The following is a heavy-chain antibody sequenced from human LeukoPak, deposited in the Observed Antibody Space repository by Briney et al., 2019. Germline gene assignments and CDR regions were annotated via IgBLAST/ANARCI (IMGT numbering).Heavy chain of an antibody. J-gene: IGHJ4*02. CDR1: GGPISGYY. V-gene: IGHV4-4*07. Sequence: SETLSLTCTVSGGPISGYYWSWIRQPAGKGLEWIGRIYASGGTNYNPSLSSRVNMSVDTSKNQFSLKLTSVTAADTAVYYCARKRKGAYDFDYWGQGTLVTVSS. CDR2: IYASGGT. D-gene: IGHD3-16*01. CDR3: ARKRKGAYDFDY.